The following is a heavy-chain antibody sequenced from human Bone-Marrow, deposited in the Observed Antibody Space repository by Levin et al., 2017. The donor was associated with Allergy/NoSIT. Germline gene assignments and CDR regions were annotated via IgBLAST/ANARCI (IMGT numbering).Heavy chain of an antibody. CDR1: GNTVTGYY. V-gene: IGHV1-2*02. Sequence: ASVKVSCKASGNTVTGYYMHWLRQARGQGLEWMGWINPKSGGTNYAQKFQNRVTMTTDTAINTVYLEVSSLTSQDTAVYFCTGISGYDSSGYPDYWGQGTLVTVSS. CDR2: INPKSGGT. J-gene: IGHJ4*02. D-gene: IGHD3-22*01. CDR3: TGISGYDSSGYPDY.